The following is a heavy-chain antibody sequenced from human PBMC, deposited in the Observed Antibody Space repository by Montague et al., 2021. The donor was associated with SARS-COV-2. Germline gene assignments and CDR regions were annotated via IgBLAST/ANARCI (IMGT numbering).Heavy chain of an antibody. Sequence: TLSLTCTVSGGSISSGSYYWSWIRQPAGKGLEWIGRIYTSGSTNYNPSLKSRVTISVDTSKNQFSLKLSSVTAADTAVYYCAREKVGTNCGVVIIPNNWFDPWGQGTLVTVSS. J-gene: IGHJ5*02. CDR3: AREKVGTNCGVVIIPNNWFDP. D-gene: IGHD3-3*01. V-gene: IGHV4-61*02. CDR1: GGSISSGSYY. CDR2: IYTSGST.